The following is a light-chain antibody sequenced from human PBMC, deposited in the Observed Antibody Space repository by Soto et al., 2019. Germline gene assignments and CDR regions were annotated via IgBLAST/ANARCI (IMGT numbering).Light chain of an antibody. CDR3: FSYTANDNWM. CDR1: NSDVGRYNS. V-gene: IGLV2-11*01. CDR2: AVR. J-gene: IGLJ3*02. Sequence: QSALTQPHSVSGSPGQSVTISCTGTNSDVGRYNSVSWYQQLPGKAPQLIISAVRQRPSGVPDRFSGSKSGNTASLTISGLQTDDEADYFCFSYTANDNWMFGGGTKLTVL.